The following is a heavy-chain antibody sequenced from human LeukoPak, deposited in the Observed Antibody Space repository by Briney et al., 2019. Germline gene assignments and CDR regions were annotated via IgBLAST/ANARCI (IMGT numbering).Heavy chain of an antibody. J-gene: IGHJ2*01. D-gene: IGHD3-22*01. V-gene: IGHV3-23*01. CDR3: VKDRDSSGYFDWYFDL. Sequence: GGSLRLSCAASGFTISNDGMSWVRQAPGKGLEWVSGISGRAGTTYYAASVKGRLTISRDNSKNTVYLQMNSLRVEDTAIYYCVKDRDSSGYFDWYFDLWGRGTLLTVSS. CDR1: GFTISNDG. CDR2: ISGRAGTT.